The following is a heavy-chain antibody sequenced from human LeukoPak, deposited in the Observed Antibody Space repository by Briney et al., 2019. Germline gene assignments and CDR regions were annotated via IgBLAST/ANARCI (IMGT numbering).Heavy chain of an antibody. J-gene: IGHJ4*02. CDR1: GYTFTGYY. V-gene: IGHV1-2*02. CDR2: INPNSGGT. Sequence: ASVKVSCKASGYTFTGYYMHWVRQAPGQGLEWIGWINPNSGGTNYAQKFQGRVTMTRDTSISTAYMELSRLRSDDTAVYYCARDICSGGSCYGVFDYWGQGTLVTVSS. D-gene: IGHD2-15*01. CDR3: ARDICSGGSCYGVFDY.